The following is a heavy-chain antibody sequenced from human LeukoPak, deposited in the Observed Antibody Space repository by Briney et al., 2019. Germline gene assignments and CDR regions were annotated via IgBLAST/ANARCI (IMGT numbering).Heavy chain of an antibody. Sequence: PSETLSLTCAVYGGSFSGYCWSWIRQPPGKGLEWIGEINHSGSTNYNPSLKSRVTISVDTSKSQFSLKLSSVTAADTAVYYCAALTRQQYYFDYWGQGTLVTVSS. CDR2: INHSGST. CDR3: AALTRQQYYFDY. J-gene: IGHJ4*02. CDR1: GGSFSGYC. D-gene: IGHD4-11*01. V-gene: IGHV4-34*01.